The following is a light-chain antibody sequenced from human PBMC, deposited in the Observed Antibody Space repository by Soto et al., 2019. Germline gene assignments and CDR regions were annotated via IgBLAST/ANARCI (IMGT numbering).Light chain of an antibody. Sequence: QSVLTQSPSVSGAPGQRVTISCTGGSSNIGAGYDVHWYQQLPGTAPKLLIYGNSNRPSGVPDRFSGSKSGTSASLAITGLQAEDEADYYCQSYDSSLSVLYVFGTGTKVTVL. CDR3: QSYDSSLSVLYV. J-gene: IGLJ1*01. CDR2: GNS. V-gene: IGLV1-40*01. CDR1: SSNIGAGYD.